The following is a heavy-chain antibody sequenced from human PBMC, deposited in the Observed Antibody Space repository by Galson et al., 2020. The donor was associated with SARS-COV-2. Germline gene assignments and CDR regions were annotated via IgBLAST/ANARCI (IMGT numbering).Heavy chain of an antibody. Sequence: GGSLRLSCAASGFTFSSYAMYWVRQAPGKGLEWVAVISYDGSNKYYADSVKGRFTISRDNSKNTLYLQMNSLRAEDTAVYYCASSRDYYYDSSGIFDYWGQGTLVTVSS. V-gene: IGHV3-30*04. CDR3: ASSRDYYYDSSGIFDY. CDR2: ISYDGSNK. J-gene: IGHJ4*02. D-gene: IGHD3-22*01. CDR1: GFTFSSYA.